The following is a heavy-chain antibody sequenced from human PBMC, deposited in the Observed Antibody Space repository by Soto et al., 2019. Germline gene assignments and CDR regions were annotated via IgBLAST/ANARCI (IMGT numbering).Heavy chain of an antibody. V-gene: IGHV4-30-4*01. CDR1: GGSISSGDY. D-gene: IGHD3-22*01. CDR3: ARTKYYYDTTAYIFDY. Sequence: SETLSLTCTVSGGSISSGDYWSWIRQPPGKGLEWIWYIYHSGGPYYNPSLNSRATMSVDTSQNQFSLKLSSVSAADTAVYYCARTKYYYDTTAYIFDYWGQGALVTVSS. CDR2: IYHSGGP. J-gene: IGHJ4*02.